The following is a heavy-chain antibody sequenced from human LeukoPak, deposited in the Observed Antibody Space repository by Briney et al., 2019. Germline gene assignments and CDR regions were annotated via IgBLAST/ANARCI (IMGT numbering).Heavy chain of an antibody. Sequence: ASVKVSCKASAYTFTNYGIAWVRQAPGQGLEWMGWISAHNGNTNYAQKLQGRVTITTDTSTNTAYMELRSLASDDTALYYCARDGYFDHWGQGTLVTVSS. CDR2: ISAHNGNT. V-gene: IGHV1-18*01. CDR3: ARDGYFDH. CDR1: AYTFTNYG. J-gene: IGHJ4*02.